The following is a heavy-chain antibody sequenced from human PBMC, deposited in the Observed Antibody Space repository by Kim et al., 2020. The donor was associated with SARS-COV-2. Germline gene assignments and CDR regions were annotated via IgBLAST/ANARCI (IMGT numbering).Heavy chain of an antibody. CDR3: ARAGGSRGRYFDWLPPPMDV. V-gene: IGHV4-31*03. J-gene: IGHJ6*02. CDR1: GGSISSGGYY. D-gene: IGHD3-9*01. CDR2: IYYSGST. Sequence: SETLSLTCTVSGGSISSGGYYWSWIRQHPGKGLEWIGYIYYSGSTYYNPSLKSRVTISVDTSKNQFSLKLSSVTAADTAVYYCARAGGSRGRYFDWLPPPMDVWGQGTTVTVSS.